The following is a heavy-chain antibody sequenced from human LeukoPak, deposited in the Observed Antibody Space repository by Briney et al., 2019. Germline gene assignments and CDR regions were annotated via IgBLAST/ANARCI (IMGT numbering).Heavy chain of an antibody. V-gene: IGHV3-30*02. J-gene: IGHJ4*02. D-gene: IGHD6-13*01. CDR2: IRYDGSNK. Sequence: PGGSLRLSCAASGFTFSDYGMHWVRQAPGKGLGCVAFIRYDGSNKYYADSVKGRFTISRDNSKNTLYLQMNSLRAEDTAVYYCAKGAGPIAAAGPPDYWGQGTLVTVSS. CDR3: AKGAGPIAAAGPPDY. CDR1: GFTFSDYG.